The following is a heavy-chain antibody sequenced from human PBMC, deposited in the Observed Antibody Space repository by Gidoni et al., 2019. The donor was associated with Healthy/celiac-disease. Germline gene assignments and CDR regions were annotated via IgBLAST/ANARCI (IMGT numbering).Heavy chain of an antibody. Sequence: QLQLQESGSGLGKPSQTLSLTCAVPGGPTSSGGYSWSWIRQPPGKGLEWIGYIYHSGSTYYNPSLKSRVTISVDRSKNQFSLKLSSVTAADTAVYYCARGADYGNDYFDYWGQGTLVTVSS. D-gene: IGHD4-17*01. J-gene: IGHJ4*02. CDR2: IYHSGST. CDR3: ARGADYGNDYFDY. CDR1: GGPTSSGGYS. V-gene: IGHV4-30-2*01.